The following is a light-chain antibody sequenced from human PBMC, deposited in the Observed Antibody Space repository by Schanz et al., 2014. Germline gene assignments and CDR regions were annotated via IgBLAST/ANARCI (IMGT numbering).Light chain of an antibody. J-gene: IGLJ3*02. CDR3: AAWDDSLNGPV. CDR2: SNN. CDR1: SSNIGSNT. V-gene: IGLV1-44*01. Sequence: QSVLTQPPSASGPPGQRVTISCSGSSSNIGSNTVNWYQQLPGTAPKLLIYSNNQRPSGVPDRFSGSKSGTSASLAISGLQSEDEADYYCAAWDDSLNGPVFGGGTKLTV.